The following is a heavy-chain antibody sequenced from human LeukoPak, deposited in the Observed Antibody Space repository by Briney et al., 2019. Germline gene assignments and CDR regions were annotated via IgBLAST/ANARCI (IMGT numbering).Heavy chain of an antibody. CDR2: IFPKTGAT. CDR1: GYTFTDYH. J-gene: IGHJ4*02. Sequence: ASVRVSCKASGYTFTDYHIYWLRQAPGQGLEWMAWIFPKTGATTYAREFQGRVTLTSDTSISTAYMELSRLRSDDTAVYYCARVGRDILTGYQTNPIDYWGQGTLVTVSS. CDR3: ARVGRDILTGYQTNPIDY. D-gene: IGHD3-9*01. V-gene: IGHV1-2*02.